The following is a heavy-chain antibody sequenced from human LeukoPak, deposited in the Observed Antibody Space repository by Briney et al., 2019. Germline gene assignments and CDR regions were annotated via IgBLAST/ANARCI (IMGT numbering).Heavy chain of an antibody. J-gene: IGHJ4*02. D-gene: IGHD3-16*01. V-gene: IGHV1-2*02. CDR1: GYTFTGYY. CDR3: ARESLRLARTPGY. Sequence: ASVKVSCKASGYTFTGYYMHWVRRAPGQGLEWMGWINPNSGGTNYAQKFQGRVTMTRDTSISTAYMELSRLRSDDTAVYYCARESLRLARTPGYWGQGTLVTVSS. CDR2: INPNSGGT.